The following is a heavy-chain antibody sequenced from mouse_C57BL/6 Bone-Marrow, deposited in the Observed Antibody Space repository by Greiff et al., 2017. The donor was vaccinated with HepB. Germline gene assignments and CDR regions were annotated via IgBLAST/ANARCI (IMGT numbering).Heavy chain of an antibody. CDR3: EKIEEAVDFDY. J-gene: IGHJ2*01. V-gene: IGHV1-85*01. Sequence: VQLQQSGPELVKPGASVKLSCKASGYTFTSYDINWVKQRPGQGLEWIGWIYTSDGSTKYNEKFKGMATLTEDTSSSTEYMRLHILTSEDSAVYCGEKIEEAVDFDYWGQGPTLTVAS. CDR2: IYTSDGST. D-gene: IGHD3-3*01. CDR1: GYTFTSYD.